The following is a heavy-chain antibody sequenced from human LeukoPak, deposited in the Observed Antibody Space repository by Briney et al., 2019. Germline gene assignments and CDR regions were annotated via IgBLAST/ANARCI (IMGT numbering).Heavy chain of an antibody. V-gene: IGHV4-61*02. D-gene: IGHD3-3*01. CDR3: ARAPRVVLDFDY. J-gene: IGHJ4*02. CDR2: IYTSGST. CDR1: GGSISSGSHY. Sequence: SQTLSLTCTVSGGSISSGSHYWSWIRQPAGKGLEWIGRIYTSGSTNYNPSLKSRVTISVDTSKNQFSLRLSSVTAADTAVYYCARAPRVVLDFDYWGQGTLVTVSS.